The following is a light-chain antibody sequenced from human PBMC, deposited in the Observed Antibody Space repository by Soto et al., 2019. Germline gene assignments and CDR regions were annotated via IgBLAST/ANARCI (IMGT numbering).Light chain of an antibody. CDR3: CSYAGSYTLV. J-gene: IGLJ2*01. Sequence: QSVLTQPASVSGSPGQSITISCTGTSSDVGGYAYVSWYQQYPGKAPKLVISEVSNRPSGISHRFSGSKSGNTASLTISGLQTEDEADYYCCSYAGSYTLVFGGGTKVTVL. V-gene: IGLV2-14*01. CDR1: SSDVGGYAY. CDR2: EVS.